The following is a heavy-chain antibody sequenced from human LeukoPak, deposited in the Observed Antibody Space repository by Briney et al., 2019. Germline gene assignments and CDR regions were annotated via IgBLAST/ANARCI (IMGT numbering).Heavy chain of an antibody. D-gene: IGHD3-22*01. CDR3: AKDVRSFDRGYSRKLGPLDY. CDR2: ISGSGGST. V-gene: IGHV3-23*01. J-gene: IGHJ4*02. CDR1: GFTFSSYA. Sequence: PGGSLRLSCAASGFTFSSYAMSWVRQAPGKGLEWVSAISGSGGSTYYADSVKGRFTISRDNSKNTLYLQMNSLRAEDTAVYYCAKDVRSFDRGYSRKLGPLDYWGQGTLVTVSS.